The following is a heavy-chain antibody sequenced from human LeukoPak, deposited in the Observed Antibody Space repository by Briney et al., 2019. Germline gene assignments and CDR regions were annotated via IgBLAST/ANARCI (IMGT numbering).Heavy chain of an antibody. CDR1: GLTFNSYA. Sequence: GGSLRLPCAASGLTFNSYAMRWVRQAPGKGREWVSAISGSGGSTQYADSVKGRFTISRDNSKNTLYLQMNSLRAEDTAVYYCAKEGDVAAQYYFDYWGQGTLVTVSS. V-gene: IGHV3-23*01. CDR2: ISGSGGST. J-gene: IGHJ4*02. D-gene: IGHD6-6*01. CDR3: AKEGDVAAQYYFDY.